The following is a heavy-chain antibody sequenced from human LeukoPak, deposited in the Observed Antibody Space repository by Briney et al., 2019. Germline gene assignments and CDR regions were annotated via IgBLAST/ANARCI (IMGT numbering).Heavy chain of an antibody. V-gene: IGHV3-23*01. CDR2: ISGSGGST. CDR3: AKGLSLNYFDY. D-gene: IGHD5/OR15-5a*01. CDR1: GFTFSSYA. Sequence: GGSLRLSCAASGFTFSSYAISWVRQAPGKGLEWVSAISGSGGSTYYADSVKGRFTISRDNSKNTLYLQMNSLRAEDAAVYYCAKGLSLNYFDYWGQGTLVTVSS. J-gene: IGHJ4*02.